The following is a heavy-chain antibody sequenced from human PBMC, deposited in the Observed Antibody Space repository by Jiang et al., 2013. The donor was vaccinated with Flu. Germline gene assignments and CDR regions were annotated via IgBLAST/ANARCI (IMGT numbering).Heavy chain of an antibody. V-gene: IGHV3-74*01. CDR2: INSDGSST. CDR1: SSYW. J-gene: IGHJ6*04. D-gene: IGHD5-18*01. Sequence: SSYWMHWVRQAPGKGLVWVSRINSDGSSTSYADSVKGRFTISRDNAKNTLYLQMNSLRAEDTAVYYCAREKDTAMVTIYYYYGMDVWGKGTTVTVSS. CDR3: AREKDTAMVTIYYYYGMDV.